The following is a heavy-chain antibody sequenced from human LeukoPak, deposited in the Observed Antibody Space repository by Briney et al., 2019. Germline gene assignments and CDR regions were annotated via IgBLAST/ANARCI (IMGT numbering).Heavy chain of an antibody. CDR1: GGSISSGSYY. Sequence: ASETLSLTCTVSGGSISSGSYYWSCIRQHPGKGLEWIGYIYYSGSTYYNPSLKSRSTISVDTAKKQFYLKMSSVTAADTAMYYCARDRDIVVVPATIKVRDYGMDVWGQGTTVTVSS. D-gene: IGHD2-2*01. J-gene: IGHJ6*02. V-gene: IGHV4-31*03. CDR3: ARDRDIVVVPATIKVRDYGMDV. CDR2: IYYSGST.